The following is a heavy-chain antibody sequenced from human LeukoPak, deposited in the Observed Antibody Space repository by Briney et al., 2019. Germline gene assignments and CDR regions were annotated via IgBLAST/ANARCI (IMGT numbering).Heavy chain of an antibody. V-gene: IGHV1-18*01. CDR2: ISAYNGDT. CDR1: GYTFTSYG. Sequence: ASVKVSCKASGYTFTSYGISWVRQAPAQGLEWMGWISAYNGDTNYAQKLQVRVTMTTDKSTRTASLELERLSPDDPDGYYCSIESVSRHYDFRAVLDYWGQGTLVSVSS. D-gene: IGHD3-3*01. CDR3: SIESVSRHYDFRAVLDY. J-gene: IGHJ4*02.